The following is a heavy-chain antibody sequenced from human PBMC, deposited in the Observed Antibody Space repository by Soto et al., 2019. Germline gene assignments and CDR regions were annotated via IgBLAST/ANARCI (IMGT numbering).Heavy chain of an antibody. D-gene: IGHD2-8*01. Sequence: QVQLVQSGAEVKKPGSSVKVSCKASGGTFSSYAISWVRQAPGQGLGWMGGIIPIFGTANYAQKFQGRVTITAVESTSTANLELSSLRSLDTAVYYSARVMLIALSNCTNGVCYWGGYTNGMDVWGQGITVNVSS. CDR2: IIPIFGTA. V-gene: IGHV1-69*01. CDR1: GGTFSSYA. J-gene: IGHJ6*02. CDR3: ARVMLIALSNCTNGVCYWGGYTNGMDV.